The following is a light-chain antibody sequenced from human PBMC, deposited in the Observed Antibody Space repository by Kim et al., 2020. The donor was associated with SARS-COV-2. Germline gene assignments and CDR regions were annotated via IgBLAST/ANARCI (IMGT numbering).Light chain of an antibody. V-gene: IGLV3-19*01. Sequence: ALGQTVRITCQGDSLRIYYASWYQQKPGQAPVLVIYGKNNRPSGIPDRFSGSSSVNTASLTITGAQAEDEADYYCNSRDSSGNHWVFGGGTQLTVL. CDR2: GKN. CDR1: SLRIYY. J-gene: IGLJ3*02. CDR3: NSRDSSGNHWV.